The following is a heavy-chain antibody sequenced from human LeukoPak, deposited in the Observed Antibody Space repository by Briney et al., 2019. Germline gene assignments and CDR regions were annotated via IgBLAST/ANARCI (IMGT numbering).Heavy chain of an antibody. Sequence: EASVKVSCKASGYTFTTNGISWVRQAPGQGLEWMGWISAYSGNTIYAQKLQGRVTMTTDTSTTTAYMELRSLRSDDTAVYYCARDRDYSPDYWGQGTLVTVSP. D-gene: IGHD2-21*01. J-gene: IGHJ4*02. CDR2: ISAYSGNT. V-gene: IGHV1-18*01. CDR3: ARDRDYSPDY. CDR1: GYTFTTNG.